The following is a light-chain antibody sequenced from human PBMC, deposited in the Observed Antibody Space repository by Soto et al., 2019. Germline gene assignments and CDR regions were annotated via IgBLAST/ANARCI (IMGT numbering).Light chain of an antibody. CDR2: GVS. V-gene: IGLV2-14*01. J-gene: IGLJ3*02. Sequence: QSALTQPASVSGSPGQSITISCTGTSSDVGTNNYVSWYQQDPGKAPKLMIFGVSNRPSGVSSRFSGSKSGNTASLTISGLQTEDEADYYCASYTISSTLVFGGGTKLTVL. CDR1: SSDVGTNNY. CDR3: ASYTISSTLV.